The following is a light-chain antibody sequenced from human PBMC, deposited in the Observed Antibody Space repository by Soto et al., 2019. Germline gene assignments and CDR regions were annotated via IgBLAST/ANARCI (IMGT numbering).Light chain of an antibody. Sequence: DIVMNHSPASLAVCLGERATIHVNSSQSGLYSAKNKNFLTWYQQKPGQPPKLLIYWASTRESGVPDRFTGSGSGTDFTLTINSLQAEDVAVYYCQQHYINPITFGQGTRLEIK. CDR3: QQHYINPIT. CDR1: QSGLYSAKNKNF. J-gene: IGKJ5*01. V-gene: IGKV4-1*01. CDR2: WAS.